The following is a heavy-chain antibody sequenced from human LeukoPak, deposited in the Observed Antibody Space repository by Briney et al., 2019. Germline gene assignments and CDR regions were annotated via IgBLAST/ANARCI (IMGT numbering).Heavy chain of an antibody. V-gene: IGHV1-69*01. CDR3: ARDQPYFWSVYYSSRWFDP. CDR1: GGTFISYA. Sequence: SVKVSCKASGGTFISYAISWVRQAPGQGLEWMGGIIPIFGTANYAQKFQGRVTITADESTSTAYMELSSLRSEDTAVYYCARDQPYFWSVYYSSRWFDPWGQGTLVTVSS. D-gene: IGHD3-3*01. CDR2: IIPIFGTA. J-gene: IGHJ5*02.